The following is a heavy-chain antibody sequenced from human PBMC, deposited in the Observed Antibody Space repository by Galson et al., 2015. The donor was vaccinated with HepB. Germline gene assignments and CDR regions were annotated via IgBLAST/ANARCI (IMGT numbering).Heavy chain of an antibody. D-gene: IGHD3-22*01. CDR3: ARAKDYDSSGYWYYFDY. Sequence: SETLSLTCTVSGGSISSYYWSWIRQPPGKGLEWIGYIYSSGSTNYNPSLKSRVTISVDTSKNQFSLKLSSVTAADTAVYYCARAKDYDSSGYWYYFDYWGQGTLVTVSS. V-gene: IGHV4-59*01. J-gene: IGHJ4*02. CDR2: IYSSGST. CDR1: GGSISSYY.